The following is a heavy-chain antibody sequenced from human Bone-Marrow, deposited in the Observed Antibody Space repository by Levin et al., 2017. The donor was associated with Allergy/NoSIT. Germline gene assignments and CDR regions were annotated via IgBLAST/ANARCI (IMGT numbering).Heavy chain of an antibody. J-gene: IGHJ4*02. CDR2: IYYSGST. V-gene: IGHV4-39*01. Sequence: SETLSLTCTVSGGSISSSSYYWGWIRQPPGKGLEWIGSIYYSGSTYYNPSLKSRVTISVDTSKNQFSLKLSSVTAADTAVYYCASSRYSSSWHLRSTRYYFDYWGQGTLVTVSS. CDR1: GGSISSSSYY. CDR3: ASSRYSSSWHLRSTRYYFDY. D-gene: IGHD6-13*01.